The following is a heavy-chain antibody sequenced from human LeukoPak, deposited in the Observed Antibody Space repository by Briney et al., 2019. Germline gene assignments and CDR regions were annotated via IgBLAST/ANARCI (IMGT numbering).Heavy chain of an antibody. CDR3: AKEMFDVVVVAAYFDY. V-gene: IGHV3-23*01. CDR2: ISGSGGST. CDR1: GFTFSSYT. D-gene: IGHD2-15*01. Sequence: GGSLRLSCAASGFTFSSYTMNWVRQAPGKGLEWVSAISGSGGSTYYADSVKGRFTISRDNSKNTLYLQMNSLRAEDTAVYYCAKEMFDVVVVAAYFDYWGQGTLVTVSS. J-gene: IGHJ4*02.